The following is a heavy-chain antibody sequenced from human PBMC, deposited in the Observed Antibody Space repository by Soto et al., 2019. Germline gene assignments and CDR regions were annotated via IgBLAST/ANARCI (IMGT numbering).Heavy chain of an antibody. V-gene: IGHV3-33*08. CDR1: GFTFSSYA. Sequence: PGGSLRLSCAASGFTFSSYAMHWVRQAPGKGLEWVAVIWYDGSNKYYADSVKGRFTISRDNSKNTLYLQMNSLRAEDTAVYYCARDQSSSSRRRAYYYYGMDVWGQGTTVTVSS. D-gene: IGHD6-6*01. CDR3: ARDQSSSSRRRAYYYYGMDV. CDR2: IWYDGSNK. J-gene: IGHJ6*02.